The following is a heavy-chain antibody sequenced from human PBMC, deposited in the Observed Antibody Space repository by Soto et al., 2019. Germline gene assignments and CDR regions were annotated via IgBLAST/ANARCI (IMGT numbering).Heavy chain of an antibody. Sequence: SETLSLTCSVSGSSFSNFYWSWIRQPAGKGLEWIGRIYTSGATSYNPSLKSRVRMSVDTSQSQMSLSLTSVTAADTAVYYCARGGIQLSYAFDYWGQGXLVTVHS. CDR1: GSSFSNFY. CDR2: IYTSGAT. CDR3: ARGGIQLSYAFDY. J-gene: IGHJ4*02. V-gene: IGHV4-4*07. D-gene: IGHD3-10*01.